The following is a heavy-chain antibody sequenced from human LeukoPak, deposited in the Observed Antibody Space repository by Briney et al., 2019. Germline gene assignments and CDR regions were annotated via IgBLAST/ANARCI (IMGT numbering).Heavy chain of an antibody. Sequence: PGGSLKLSCAASGFTFSSYSMNWVRQAPGQGLEWVSYISSSSSTIYYADYVKGRFTISRDNAKNSLYLQMNSLRAEDTAVHYCASWDCSSPSCRLFDYWGQGTLVTVSS. CDR3: ASWDCSSPSCRLFDY. D-gene: IGHD2-2*01. J-gene: IGHJ4*02. CDR1: GFTFSSYS. V-gene: IGHV3-48*01. CDR2: ISSSSSTI.